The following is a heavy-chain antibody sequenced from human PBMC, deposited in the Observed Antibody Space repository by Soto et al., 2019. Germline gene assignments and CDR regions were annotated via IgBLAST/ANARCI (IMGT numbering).Heavy chain of an antibody. J-gene: IGHJ3*02. CDR2: TYYRSKWYN. Sequence: QVPLQQSGPGLVKPSQTLSLTCAISGDSVSSNSAAWNWIKQSPSRGLEWLGRTYYRSKWYNDYAVSVKSRITINPDTSKNQFSLQLNSVTPEDTAVYYCARAGVGYCSSTSCSGAFDIWGQGTMVTVSS. CDR1: GDSVSSNSAA. CDR3: ARAGVGYCSSTSCSGAFDI. D-gene: IGHD2-2*01. V-gene: IGHV6-1*01.